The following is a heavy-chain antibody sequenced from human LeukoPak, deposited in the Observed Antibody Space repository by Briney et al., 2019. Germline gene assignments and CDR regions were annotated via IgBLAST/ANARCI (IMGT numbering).Heavy chain of an antibody. J-gene: IGHJ3*02. D-gene: IGHD2-15*01. CDR2: ISGSGGST. V-gene: IGHV3-23*01. Sequence: GGSLRLSCAASGFTFSSYAMSWVHQAPGKGLEWVSAISGSGGSTYYADSVKDRFTISRDNSKNTLYLQMNSLRAEDTAVYYCAESPQAVVAAYDAFDIWGQGTMVTVSS. CDR3: AESPQAVVAAYDAFDI. CDR1: GFTFSSYA.